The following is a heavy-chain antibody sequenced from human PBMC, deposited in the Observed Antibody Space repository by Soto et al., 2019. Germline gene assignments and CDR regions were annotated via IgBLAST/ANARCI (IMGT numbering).Heavy chain of an antibody. CDR3: ARGGIVVLPARGWFDP. Sequence: QVQRQQWGAGLLKPSETLSLTCAVYGGSFSGYYWSWIRQPPGKGLEWIGEINHSGSTNYNPSLKSRVTISVDTSKNQFSLKLSSGTAADTAGYYCARGGIVVLPARGWFDPWGEGNLVTVAS. V-gene: IGHV4-34*01. CDR1: GGSFSGYY. D-gene: IGHD2-2*01. J-gene: IGHJ5*02. CDR2: INHSGST.